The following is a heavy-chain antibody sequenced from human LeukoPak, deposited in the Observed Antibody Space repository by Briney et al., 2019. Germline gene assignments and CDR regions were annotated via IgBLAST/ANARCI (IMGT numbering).Heavy chain of an antibody. J-gene: IGHJ4*02. CDR2: IYYSGST. Sequence: SETLSLTCTVSGGSISSYYWSWIRQPPGKGLEWIGYIYYSGSTNYNPSLKSRVTISVDTSKNQFSLKLSSVTAADTAVYYCTRRDFWSGYYNYWGQGTLVTVSS. CDR1: GGSISSYY. D-gene: IGHD3-3*01. V-gene: IGHV4-59*12. CDR3: TRRDFWSGYYNY.